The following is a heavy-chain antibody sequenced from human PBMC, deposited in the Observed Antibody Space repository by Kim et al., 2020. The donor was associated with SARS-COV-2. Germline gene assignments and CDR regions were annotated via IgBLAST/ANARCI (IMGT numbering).Heavy chain of an antibody. CDR3: AKDANPSPMTTVYFDY. Sequence: GGSLRLSCAASGFTFSSYAMSWVRQAPGKGLEWVSAISGSGGSTYYADSVKGRFTISRDNSKNTLYLQMNSLRAEDTAVYYCAKDANPSPMTTVYFDYWGQGTLVTVSS. J-gene: IGHJ4*02. CDR2: ISGSGGST. V-gene: IGHV3-23*01. CDR1: GFTFSSYA. D-gene: IGHD4-17*01.